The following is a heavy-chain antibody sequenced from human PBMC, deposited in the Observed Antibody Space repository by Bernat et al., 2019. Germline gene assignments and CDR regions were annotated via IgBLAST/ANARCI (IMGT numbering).Heavy chain of an antibody. D-gene: IGHD2-2*01. V-gene: IGHV3-49*03. J-gene: IGHJ6*02. CDR3: SRAALRYQLTSYYYFGMDV. CDR2: IRGKAYGETT. Sequence: EVQLVESGGDLVQPGRSLRLSCTGSGFTFGNSAMSWFRQAPGKGLEWVGFIRGKAYGETTEYAASVKGRFTISRDDSKSIAYLQMNSLETEDTAVYYCSRAALRYQLTSYYYFGMDVWGQGTMVTVSS. CDR1: GFTFGNSA.